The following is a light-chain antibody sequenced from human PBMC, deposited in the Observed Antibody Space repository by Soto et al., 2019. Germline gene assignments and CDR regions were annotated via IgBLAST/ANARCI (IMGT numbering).Light chain of an antibody. CDR2: KVS. CDR1: QSLVYSDANTY. V-gene: IGKV2-30*01. CDR3: MQGTHWPPTWT. J-gene: IGKJ1*01. Sequence: DVVMTQSPLSLPVTLGQPASISCRSSQSLVYSDANTYLNWFQQRPGQSPRRLIYKVSNRDSGVPDRFSGSGSGTDFTLKISRVVAEDVGVYYCMQGTHWPPTWTFGQGTKVEIK.